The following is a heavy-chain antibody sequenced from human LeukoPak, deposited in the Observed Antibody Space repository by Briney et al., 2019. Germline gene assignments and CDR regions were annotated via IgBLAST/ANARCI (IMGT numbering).Heavy chain of an antibody. D-gene: IGHD1-26*01. CDR1: GFTFSSYA. J-gene: IGHJ3*02. Sequence: GGSLRLSCAASGFTFSSYAMSWVRQAPGKGLEWVSAISGSGGSTYYADSAKGRFTISRDNSKNTLYLQMNSLRAEDTAVYYCAKDDTSELVGATTVGAFDIWGQGTMVTVSS. CDR3: AKDDTSELVGATTVGAFDI. CDR2: ISGSGGST. V-gene: IGHV3-23*01.